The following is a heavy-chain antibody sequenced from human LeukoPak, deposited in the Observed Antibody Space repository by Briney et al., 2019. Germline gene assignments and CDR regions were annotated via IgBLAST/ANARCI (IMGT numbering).Heavy chain of an antibody. CDR1: GFTFSSYG. CDR3: AKVRGIAAAGPYYYYYMDV. Sequence: GGSLRLSCAASGFTFSSYGMHWVRQAPGQGLEWMGWINPNSGGTNYAQKFQGRVTMTRDTSISTAYMELSRLRSDDTAVYYCAKVRGIAAAGPYYYYYMDVWGKGTTVTVSS. CDR2: INPNSGGT. V-gene: IGHV1-2*02. D-gene: IGHD6-13*01. J-gene: IGHJ6*03.